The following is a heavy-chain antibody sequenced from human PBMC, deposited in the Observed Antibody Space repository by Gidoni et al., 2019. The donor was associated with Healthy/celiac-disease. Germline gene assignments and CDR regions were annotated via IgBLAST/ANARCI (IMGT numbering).Heavy chain of an antibody. D-gene: IGHD6-13*01. CDR1: GFSLSNARMG. J-gene: IGHJ4*02. CDR2: IFANDEN. V-gene: IGHV2-26*01. CDR3: ARTDETLVPYFDD. Sequence: VTLKESGPVLVKPTETLTLTCTVSGFSLSNARMGVSWIRQPPGKALEWLAHIFANDENSYSTSLKGRLTIYKDTSKSQVVLTISNMDPVDTATYYCARTDETLVPYFDDWGQGTLVTVSS.